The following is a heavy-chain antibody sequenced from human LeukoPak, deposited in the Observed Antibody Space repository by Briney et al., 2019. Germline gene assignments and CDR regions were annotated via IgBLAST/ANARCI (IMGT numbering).Heavy chain of an antibody. J-gene: IGHJ3*02. D-gene: IGHD2-15*01. CDR3: ARHPAAPDAFDI. Sequence: PSETLSLTCTVSGGSISSYYWSWIRQPQGKGLEWIGFICYSGSTNYNPSLKSRVTISVDTSKNQFSLRLSSVTAADTAVYYCARHPAAPDAFDIWGQGTMVTVSS. V-gene: IGHV4-59*08. CDR2: ICYSGST. CDR1: GGSISSYY.